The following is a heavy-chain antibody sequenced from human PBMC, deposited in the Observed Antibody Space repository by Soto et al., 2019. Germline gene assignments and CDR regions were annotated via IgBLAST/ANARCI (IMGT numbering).Heavy chain of an antibody. D-gene: IGHD3-9*01. J-gene: IGHJ6*03. CDR2: IYYSGST. V-gene: IGHV4-59*01. Sequence: SETLSLTCTVSGGSISSYYWSWIRQPPGKGLEWIGYIYYSGSTNYNPSLKSRVTISVDTSKNQFSLKLSSVTAADTAVYYCASYDILTGYYDTYYYYYMDVWGKGTTVTVS. CDR3: ASYDILTGYYDTYYYYYMDV. CDR1: GGSISSYY.